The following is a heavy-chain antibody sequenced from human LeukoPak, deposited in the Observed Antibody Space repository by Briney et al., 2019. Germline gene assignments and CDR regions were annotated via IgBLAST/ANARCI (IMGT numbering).Heavy chain of an antibody. CDR2: ISIDGSKQ. D-gene: IGHD1-1*01. V-gene: IGHV3-30*04. CDR1: GFIFSSYA. J-gene: IGHJ4*02. Sequence: GGSLRLSCAASGFIFSSYAMHWVRQAPGKGLEWVALISIDGSKQYYADSVKGRFTISRDKSKNTLYLQMNSLRPEDTAVYYCARSAPGAGNQIIADYWGQGTLVTVSS. CDR3: ARSAPGAGNQIIADY.